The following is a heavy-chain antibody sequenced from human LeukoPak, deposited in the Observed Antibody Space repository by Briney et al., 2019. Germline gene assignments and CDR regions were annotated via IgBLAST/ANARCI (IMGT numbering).Heavy chain of an antibody. V-gene: IGHV3-21*01. CDR1: GFTFSSYS. D-gene: IGHD2-2*01. J-gene: IGHJ6*03. CDR3: ARDGSSTGYYMDV. CDR2: ISSSSSYI. Sequence: GESLKISCAASGFTFSSYSMNWVRQAPGKGLEWVSSISSSSSYIYYADSVKGRFTISRDNAKNSLYLQMNSLRAEDTAVYYCARDGSSTGYYMDVWGKGTTVTVSS.